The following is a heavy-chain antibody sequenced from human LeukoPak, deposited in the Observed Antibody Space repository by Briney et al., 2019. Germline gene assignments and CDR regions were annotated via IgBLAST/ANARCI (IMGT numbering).Heavy chain of an antibody. CDR3: ARVWYSSGWIDY. CDR1: GYSISSGYY. D-gene: IGHD6-19*01. Sequence: PSETLSLTCTVSGYSISSGYYWGWIRQPPGKGLEWIGGIYHSGSTYYSGNTYYNPSLKSRVIISVDTSKNQFSLKLSSVTAADTAVYFCARVWYSSGWIDYWGQGTLVTVSS. J-gene: IGHJ4*02. CDR2: IYHSGST. V-gene: IGHV4-38-2*02.